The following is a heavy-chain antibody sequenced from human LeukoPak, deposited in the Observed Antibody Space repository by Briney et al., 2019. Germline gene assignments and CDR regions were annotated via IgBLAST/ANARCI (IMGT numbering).Heavy chain of an antibody. CDR2: INHSGST. J-gene: IGHJ4*02. D-gene: IGHD3-10*01. V-gene: IGHV4-34*01. CDR3: ARLSITMVRGAQY. CDR1: GGSFRGYY. Sequence: PSETLSLTCAVYGGSFRGYYWSWIRQPPGKGLEWIGEINHSGSTNCNPSLKSRVTISADTSKYQFSLKLSSVTAADTAVYYCARLSITMVRGAQYWGQGTLVTVSS.